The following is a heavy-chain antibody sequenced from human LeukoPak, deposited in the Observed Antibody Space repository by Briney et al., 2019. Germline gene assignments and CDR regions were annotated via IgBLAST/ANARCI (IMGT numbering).Heavy chain of an antibody. CDR1: GLTFSSYS. CDR3: ARGYSGSYVNPFDY. Sequence: GGSLRLSCAASGLTFSSYSMNWVRQAPGKGMEWVSSISSSSSYIYYAASVKGRSTISRYNAKNSLYLQIHSLRAEDTAVYYSARGYSGSYVNPFDYCGQGTLVSVSS. CDR2: ISSSSSYI. D-gene: IGHD1-26*01. J-gene: IGHJ4*02. V-gene: IGHV3-21*01.